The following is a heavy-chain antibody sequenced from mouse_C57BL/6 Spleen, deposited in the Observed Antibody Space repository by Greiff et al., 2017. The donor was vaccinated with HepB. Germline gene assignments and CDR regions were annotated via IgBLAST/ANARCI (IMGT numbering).Heavy chain of an antibody. CDR3: ARGLRYSPWFAY. D-gene: IGHD1-1*01. V-gene: IGHV1-69*01. CDR2: IDPSDSYT. J-gene: IGHJ3*01. Sequence: QVQLKQSGAELVMPGASVKLSCKASGYTFTSYWMHWVKQRPGQGLEWIGEIDPSDSYTNYNQKFKGKSTLTVDKSSSTAYMQLSSLTSEDSAVYYCARGLRYSPWFAYWGQGTLVTVSA. CDR1: GYTFTSYW.